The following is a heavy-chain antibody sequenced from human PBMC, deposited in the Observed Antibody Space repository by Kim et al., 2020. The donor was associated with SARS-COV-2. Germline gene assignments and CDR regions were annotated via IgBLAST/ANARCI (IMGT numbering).Heavy chain of an antibody. Sequence: SHNPSLKSRVTISVDTSENQSSRKLSSVTAADTAVYYCARHGVSGDAFDIWGQGTMVTVSS. J-gene: IGHJ3*02. V-gene: IGHV4-39*01. CDR3: ARHGVSGDAFDI. D-gene: IGHD3-3*01.